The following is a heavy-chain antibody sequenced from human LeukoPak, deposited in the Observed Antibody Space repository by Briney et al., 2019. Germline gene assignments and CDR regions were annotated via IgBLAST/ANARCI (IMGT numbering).Heavy chain of an antibody. Sequence: ASVKVSCKASGYTFTSYGISGVRQAPGQGLEWMGWISAYNGNTNYAQKLQGRVTMTTDTSTSTAYMELRSLRSDDTAVYYCARRADYYDSSGYYYAGAFDIWGQGTMVTVSS. V-gene: IGHV1-18*01. CDR2: ISAYNGNT. CDR1: GYTFTSYG. J-gene: IGHJ3*02. D-gene: IGHD3-22*01. CDR3: ARRADYYDSSGYYYAGAFDI.